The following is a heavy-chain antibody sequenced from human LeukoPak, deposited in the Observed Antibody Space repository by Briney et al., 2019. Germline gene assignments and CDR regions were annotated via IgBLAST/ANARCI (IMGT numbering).Heavy chain of an antibody. V-gene: IGHV3-30*18. Sequence: GGSLRLSCAASGFTFSSYDIHWVRQAPGKGLEWVAVISYDGSNKYYADSVKGRFTISRDNSKHTLYLQMNSLITEDTAVYYCAKGYSSGWSIFDYWGQGTLVTVSS. CDR3: AKGYSSGWSIFDY. D-gene: IGHD6-19*01. J-gene: IGHJ4*02. CDR1: GFTFSSYD. CDR2: ISYDGSNK.